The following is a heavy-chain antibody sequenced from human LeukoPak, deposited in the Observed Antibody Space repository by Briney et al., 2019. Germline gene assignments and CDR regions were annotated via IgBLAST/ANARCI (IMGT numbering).Heavy chain of an antibody. CDR1: GFTLRNNY. J-gene: IGHJ4*02. CDR3: LKWRRGGWSLDS. V-gene: IGHV3-53*01. CDR2: IYYDGRT. D-gene: IGHD6-19*01. Sequence: GGSLSLSCTLSGFTLRNNYMNWVRQAPGRGVEGVAVIYYDGRTYYADPVKGRFTLSRDKAKNSLFLQMNNLRARGTAVCYWLKWRRGGWSLDSWGRGTLATVPS.